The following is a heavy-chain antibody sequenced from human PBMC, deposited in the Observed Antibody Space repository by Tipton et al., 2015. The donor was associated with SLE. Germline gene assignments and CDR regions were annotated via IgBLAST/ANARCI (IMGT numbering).Heavy chain of an antibody. CDR2: IYHSGST. J-gene: IGHJ6*03. V-gene: IGHV4-30-2*01. D-gene: IGHD3-10*01. Sequence: LRLSCTVSGGPISSGDYYWSWIRQPPGRGLEWIGYIYHSGSTYYNPSLKSRVTISVDRSKNQFSLKLSSVTAADTAVYYCARVLWGMDVWGKGTTVTVSS. CDR3: ARVLWGMDV. CDR1: GGPISSGDYY.